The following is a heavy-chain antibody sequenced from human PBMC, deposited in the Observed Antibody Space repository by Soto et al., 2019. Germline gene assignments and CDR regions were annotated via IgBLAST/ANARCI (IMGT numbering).Heavy chain of an antibody. CDR1: GGSLSSSSYH. J-gene: IGHJ4*02. CDR2: IYYSGST. D-gene: IGHD3-16*01. Sequence: LSLTCTVSGGSLSSSSYHWGWIRQPPGKGLEWIGSIYYSGSTYYNPSLKSRVTISVDTSKNQFSLKLSSVTAADTAVYYCARLWGLTETHGYWGQGTLVTVSS. V-gene: IGHV4-39*01. CDR3: ARLWGLTETHGY.